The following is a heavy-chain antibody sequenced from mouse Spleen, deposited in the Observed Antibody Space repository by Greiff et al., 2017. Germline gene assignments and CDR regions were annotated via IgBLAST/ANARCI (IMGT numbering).Heavy chain of an antibody. CDR2: ISYDGSN. CDR3: ARGYGSIYGVDY. Sequence: EVQLQQSGPGLVKPSQSLSLTCSVTGYSITSGYYWKWIRQFPGNKLEWMGYISYDGSNNYNPSLKNRISITRDTSKNQFFLKLNSVTTEDTATYYCARGYGSIYGVDYWGQGTTLTVSS. CDR1: GYSITSGYY. V-gene: IGHV3-6*01. J-gene: IGHJ2*01. D-gene: IGHD1-1*01.